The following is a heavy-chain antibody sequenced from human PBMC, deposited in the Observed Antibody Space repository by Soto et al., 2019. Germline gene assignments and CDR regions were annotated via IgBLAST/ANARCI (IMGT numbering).Heavy chain of an antibody. CDR2: IYSGGST. D-gene: IGHD3-22*01. Sequence: GGSLRLSCAASGFTVSSNYMSWVRQAPGKGLEWVSVIYSGGSTYYADSVKGRFTISRDNSKNTLYLQMNSLRAEDTAVYYCARDRYDSSGYYYSSWGQGTLVTVSS. J-gene: IGHJ4*02. CDR1: GFTVSSNY. CDR3: ARDRYDSSGYYYSS. V-gene: IGHV3-66*01.